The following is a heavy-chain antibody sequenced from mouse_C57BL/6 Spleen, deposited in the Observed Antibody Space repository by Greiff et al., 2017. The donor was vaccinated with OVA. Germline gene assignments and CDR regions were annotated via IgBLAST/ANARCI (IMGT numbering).Heavy chain of an antibody. V-gene: IGHV1-80*01. CDR1: GYAFSSYW. CDR3: ARSRGDYGSSYEWYFDV. J-gene: IGHJ1*03. CDR2: IYPGDGDT. Sequence: QVQLQQSGAELVKPGASVKISCKASGYAFSSYWMNWVKQRPGKGLEWIGQIYPGDGDTNYNGKFKGKATLTADKSSSTAYMQLSMLTSEDSAVYFCARSRGDYGSSYEWYFDVWGTGTTVTVSS. D-gene: IGHD1-1*01.